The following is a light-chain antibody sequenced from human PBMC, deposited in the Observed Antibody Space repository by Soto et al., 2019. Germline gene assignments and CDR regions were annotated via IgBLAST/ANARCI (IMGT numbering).Light chain of an antibody. CDR1: QTVSSNY. V-gene: IGKV3-20*01. J-gene: IGKJ1*01. CDR2: ATS. CDR3: QHCQQYGNSSWT. Sequence: EIVLTQSPGTLSLSPGERATLSCRASQTVSSNYLAWYQQKPGQAPRLLIYATSSRATGIPDRFSGSGSGTDFTLSISRLEPEDFAVYYCQHCQQYGNSSWTFGQGTKVDVK.